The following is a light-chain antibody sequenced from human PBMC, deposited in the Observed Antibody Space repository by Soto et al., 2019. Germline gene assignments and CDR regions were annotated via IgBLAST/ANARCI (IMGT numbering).Light chain of an antibody. CDR3: CSYAGSSTV. V-gene: IGLV2-23*01. CDR1: SSDVGSYNL. J-gene: IGLJ2*01. CDR2: EGS. Sequence: QSALTQPASVSGSPGQSITISCTGTSSDVGSYNLVSWYQQHPGKAPKLMIYEGSKRPSGVSNRFSGSKSGNTASLTISGLEAVDVSDFYCCSYAGSSTVFGGGTKLTVL.